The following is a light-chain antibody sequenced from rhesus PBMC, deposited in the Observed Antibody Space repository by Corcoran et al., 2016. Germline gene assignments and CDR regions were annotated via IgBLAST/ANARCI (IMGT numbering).Light chain of an antibody. CDR2: RSS. J-gene: IGKJ3*01. CDR3: QQHDDSPFT. V-gene: IGKV1-69*01. CDR1: RGISNW. Sequence: DIQMTQSPSSLSASVGDRVTITCRASRGISNWLAWYQQNTGEAPKLLIYRSSNLETGVPSRVSGSGAGTDVRLTISSLQPEDVATYYCQQHDDSPFTFGPGTKLDIK.